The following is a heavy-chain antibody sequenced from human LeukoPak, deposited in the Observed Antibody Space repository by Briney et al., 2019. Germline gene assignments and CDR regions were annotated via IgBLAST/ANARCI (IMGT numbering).Heavy chain of an antibody. J-gene: IGHJ4*02. CDR3: ASSSGYYSADY. V-gene: IGHV1-18*01. D-gene: IGHD5-12*01. Sequence: ASVKVSCKASVYTFTHYQISWVLQAPGQGLEWMGWISAYNGNTKYAQKLQGRVTMTTHRSTSTAYMELRSLRSDDTAVYYCASSSGYYSADYWGQGTLVTVSS. CDR2: ISAYNGNT. CDR1: VYTFTHYQ.